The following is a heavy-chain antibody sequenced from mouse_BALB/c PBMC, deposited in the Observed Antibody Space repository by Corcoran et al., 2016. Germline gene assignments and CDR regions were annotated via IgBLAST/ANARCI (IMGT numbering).Heavy chain of an antibody. V-gene: IGHV14-3*02. D-gene: IGHD3-1*01. J-gene: IGHJ4*01. CDR3: AGSGYYAMDY. Sequence: EVQLQQSGAELVKPGASVKLSCTASGFNIKDTYMHWVKQRPEQGLEWIGRIDPANVNTKYDPKFQGKATIPADTSSNTASLQLSIRTSEDTAVYYCAGSGYYAMDYWGQGPSVTVSS. CDR1: GFNIKDTY. CDR2: IDPANVNT.